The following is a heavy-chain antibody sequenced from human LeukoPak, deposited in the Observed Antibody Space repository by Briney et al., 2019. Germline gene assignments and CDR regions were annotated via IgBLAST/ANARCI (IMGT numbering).Heavy chain of an antibody. Sequence: GGSLRLSCAASGFTFSSYAMTWVRQAPGKGLQWVSAASGSGAHTYYADSVKGRFTISRDNSKNTLYLQMNSLRAEDTAVYYCAKAGFSSSWSKPDNWFDPWGQGTLVTVSS. CDR2: ASGSGAHT. D-gene: IGHD6-13*01. CDR1: GFTFSSYA. J-gene: IGHJ5*02. CDR3: AKAGFSSSWSKPDNWFDP. V-gene: IGHV3-23*01.